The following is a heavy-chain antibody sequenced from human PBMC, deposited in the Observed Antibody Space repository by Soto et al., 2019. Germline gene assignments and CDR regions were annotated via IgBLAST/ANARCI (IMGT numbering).Heavy chain of an antibody. V-gene: IGHV3-33*01. J-gene: IGHJ4*02. Sequence: QVQLVESGGGVVQPGKSLRLSCAASGFTFSSYGMHWVRQAPGKGLEWVAVIWYDGSNKYYADSVKGRFTISRDNSKNTLYLQMNSLRAEDTAVYYCARAVEYCTNGVCYYYFDYWGQGTLVTVSS. CDR2: IWYDGSNK. D-gene: IGHD2-8*01. CDR1: GFTFSSYG. CDR3: ARAVEYCTNGVCYYYFDY.